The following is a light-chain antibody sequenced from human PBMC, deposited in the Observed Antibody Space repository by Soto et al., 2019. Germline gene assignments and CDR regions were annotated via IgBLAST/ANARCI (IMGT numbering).Light chain of an antibody. Sequence: QSVLTQPPSVSGAPGQRVTISCTGSSSNIGAGYDVHWYQQLPGTAPKLLIYGNSNRPSGVPDRFSGSKSGTSASLAITGLQAEDEAGYYCRSYDSSLSGHVVFGGGTKLTVL. CDR2: GNS. CDR3: RSYDSSLSGHVV. CDR1: SSNIGAGYD. J-gene: IGLJ2*01. V-gene: IGLV1-40*01.